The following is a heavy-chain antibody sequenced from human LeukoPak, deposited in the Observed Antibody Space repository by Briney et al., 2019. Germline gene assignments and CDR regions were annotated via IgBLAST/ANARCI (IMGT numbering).Heavy chain of an antibody. Sequence: GGSLRLSCAASGFTFSTYGMHWVRQAPGKGLEWVAFIRYDGRNKYYADSVKGRFTISRDNSKNTLYLQMNSLRAEDTAMYYCARLRYYYDSSGYFDYWGQGTLVTVSS. CDR2: IRYDGRNK. D-gene: IGHD3-22*01. CDR3: ARLRYYYDSSGYFDY. J-gene: IGHJ4*02. V-gene: IGHV3-30*02. CDR1: GFTFSTYG.